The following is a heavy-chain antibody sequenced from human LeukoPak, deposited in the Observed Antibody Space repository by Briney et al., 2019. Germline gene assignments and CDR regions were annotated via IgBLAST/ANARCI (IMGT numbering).Heavy chain of an antibody. V-gene: IGHV3-23*01. J-gene: IGHJ4*02. D-gene: IGHD3-10*01. CDR3: ARDPRSIGELSLLDY. CDR2: ITGSGGST. Sequence: GGSLRLSCAASGFTFSDSAMHWVRQAPGKGLDWVSAITGSGGSTYYADSVKGRFTISRDNSKNTLYLQMNSLRAEDTAVYYCARDPRSIGELSLLDYWGQGTLVTVSS. CDR1: GFTFSDSA.